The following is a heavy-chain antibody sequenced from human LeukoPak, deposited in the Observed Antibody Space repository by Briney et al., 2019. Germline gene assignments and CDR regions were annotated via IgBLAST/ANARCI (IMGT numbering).Heavy chain of an antibody. J-gene: IGHJ4*02. CDR1: GFIFSSYP. Sequence: PGGSLRLSCAASGFIFSSYPMSWVRQAPGKGLEWVSAISGTAENTYYADSVKGRFSISRDNSRNTVHLQMNSLRPEDTAVYHCANQRGGFWGQGTLVTVSS. CDR2: ISGTAENT. V-gene: IGHV3-23*01. CDR3: ANQRGGF. D-gene: IGHD3-10*01.